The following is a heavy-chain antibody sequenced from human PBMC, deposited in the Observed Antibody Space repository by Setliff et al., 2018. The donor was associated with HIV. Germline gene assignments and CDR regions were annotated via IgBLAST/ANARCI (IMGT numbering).Heavy chain of an antibody. CDR3: SSYDILTGYYGHYFDY. CDR1: GGSISSGSYY. D-gene: IGHD3-9*01. CDR2: IYSSGST. Sequence: SETLSLTCTVSGGSISSGSYYWNWIRQPAGKGLEWIGHIYSSGSTNYNPSLKSRVTISVDTSKNQFSLKLSSVTAADTAVYYCSSYDILTGYYGHYFDYWGQGTLVTVSS. J-gene: IGHJ4*02. V-gene: IGHV4-61*09.